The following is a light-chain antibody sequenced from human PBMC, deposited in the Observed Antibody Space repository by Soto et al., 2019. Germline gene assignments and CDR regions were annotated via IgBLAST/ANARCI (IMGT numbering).Light chain of an antibody. CDR2: AAS. V-gene: IGKV1-39*01. CDR1: QSIRSF. CDR3: QQSYITPVT. J-gene: IGKJ5*01. Sequence: DIQMTESPSSLSAAGGDGVAITWLASQSIRSFLNWYQQKPGKAPKLLIYAASSLESGVPSRFSGSGSGTGFTLTISSLQPEDFATYHCQQSYITPVTFGQGTRLEIK.